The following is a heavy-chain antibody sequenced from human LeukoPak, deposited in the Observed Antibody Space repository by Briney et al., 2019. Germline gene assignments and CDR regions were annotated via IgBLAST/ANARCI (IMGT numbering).Heavy chain of an antibody. J-gene: IGHJ5*02. CDR3: APNSGYSSGWFIA. Sequence: ASVKVSCKASGYTFTAKYLHWVRQAPGQGLEWMGWVNPNSGGRTYAQKFQGRVAMTSDTSINTAYMELETLTSDDTAVYYCAPNSGYSSGWFIAWGQGTLVIVSS. V-gene: IGHV1-2*02. CDR2: VNPNSGGR. D-gene: IGHD6-19*01. CDR1: GYTFTAKY.